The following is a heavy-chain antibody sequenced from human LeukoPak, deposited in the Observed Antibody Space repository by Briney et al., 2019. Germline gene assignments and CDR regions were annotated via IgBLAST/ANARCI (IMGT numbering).Heavy chain of an antibody. CDR1: GGSFSGYY. D-gene: IGHD2-15*01. V-gene: IGHV4-34*01. J-gene: IGHJ5*02. CDR2: INHSGST. Sequence: SETLSLTCAVYGGSFSGYYWSWIRQPPGKGLEWIGEINHSGSTNYNPSLKSRVTISVDTSKNQFSLKLSSVTAADTAVYYCARLRARYCSGDSCHFNWFDPWGQGTLVTVSS. CDR3: ARLRARYCSGDSCHFNWFDP.